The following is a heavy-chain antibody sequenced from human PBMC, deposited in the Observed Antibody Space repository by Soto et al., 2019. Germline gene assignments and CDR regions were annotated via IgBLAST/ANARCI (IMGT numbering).Heavy chain of an antibody. J-gene: IGHJ4*02. CDR2: ITSSGGST. V-gene: IGHV3-23*01. CDR3: AKARFTGLGDS. D-gene: IGHD2-8*02. Sequence: EVQLLESGGGLVQPGGSLRLSCAASGLTFSSYAMIWVRQAPGKGLEWVSVITSSGGSTYYADSVKGRFTISRDNSKNTLYLQMNSLRVEDTAIYYCAKARFTGLGDSWGQGTLVSVSS. CDR1: GLTFSSYA.